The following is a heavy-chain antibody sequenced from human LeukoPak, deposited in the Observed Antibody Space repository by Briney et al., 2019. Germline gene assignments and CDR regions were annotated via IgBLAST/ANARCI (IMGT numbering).Heavy chain of an antibody. J-gene: IGHJ4*02. CDR1: GYSISSGYY. V-gene: IGHV4-38-2*02. CDR3: ARGSPSFNLD. Sequence: SETLSLTCTVSGYSISSGYYWGWIRQPPGKGLEWIGSIYHSGSTYYNPSLKSRVTISVDTSKNQFSLKLSSVTAADTAVYYCARGSPSFNLDWGQGTLVTVSS. D-gene: IGHD1-14*01. CDR2: IYHSGST.